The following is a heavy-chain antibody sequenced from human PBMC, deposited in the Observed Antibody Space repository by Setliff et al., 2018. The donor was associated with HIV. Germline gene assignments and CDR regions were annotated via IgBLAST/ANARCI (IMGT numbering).Heavy chain of an antibody. CDR3: ARRDGYSYGFYFDY. CDR2: IYYSGST. V-gene: IGHV4-39*01. D-gene: IGHD5-18*01. Sequence: PSETLSLPCTVSGGSISSSTYYWGWIRQPPGKGLEWIGTIYYSGSTYYNPSLKSRLTISVDTSKNQFSLKLSSVTAADTAVYYCARRDGYSYGFYFDYWGQGTLVTVSS. CDR1: GGSISSSTYY. J-gene: IGHJ4*02.